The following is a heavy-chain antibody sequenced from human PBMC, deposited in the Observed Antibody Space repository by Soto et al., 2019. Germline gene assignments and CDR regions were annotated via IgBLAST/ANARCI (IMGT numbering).Heavy chain of an antibody. CDR3: AKAPTTLTTSAGDS. Sequence: GGSLRLSCAASGFTFSSYAMSWVRQAPGKGLEWISGISGSGASTYYADSVKGRFTISRDTSKNTLYLQMNSLRAEDTAVYYCAKAPTTLTTSAGDSWGQGTLVTVSS. CDR2: ISGSGAST. V-gene: IGHV3-23*01. CDR1: GFTFSSYA. D-gene: IGHD4-17*01. J-gene: IGHJ5*01.